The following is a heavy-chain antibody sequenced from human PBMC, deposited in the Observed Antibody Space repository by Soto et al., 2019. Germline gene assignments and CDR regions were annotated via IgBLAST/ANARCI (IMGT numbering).Heavy chain of an antibody. CDR1: GYSFTNND. CDR2: ISAYNGNT. D-gene: IGHD6-13*01. Sequence: ASVKVSCKASGYSFTNNDVSWVRQATGQGLEWMGWISAYNGNTNYAQKLQGRVTMTTDTSTSTAYMELRSLRSDDTAVYYCAREEGIAALDYWGQGTLVTVSS. V-gene: IGHV1-18*01. CDR3: AREEGIAALDY. J-gene: IGHJ4*02.